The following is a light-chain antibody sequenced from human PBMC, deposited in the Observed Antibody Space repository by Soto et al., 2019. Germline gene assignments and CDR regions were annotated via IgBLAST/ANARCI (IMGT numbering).Light chain of an antibody. CDR3: QQYNNWPFT. Sequence: EIVMTQSPATLSVSPGERATLSCRASQSISSNLAWYQQNPGQAPRLLIYGASTRATGIPATFSGSGSGTEFTLTISSLQSEDFAVYYGQQYNNWPFTFGPGTKVDIK. CDR1: QSISSN. CDR2: GAS. V-gene: IGKV3-15*01. J-gene: IGKJ3*01.